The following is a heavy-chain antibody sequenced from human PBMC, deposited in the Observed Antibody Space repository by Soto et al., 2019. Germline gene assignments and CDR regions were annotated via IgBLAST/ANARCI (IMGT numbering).Heavy chain of an antibody. Sequence: ASVKVSCKASGYTFTSYYMHWVRQAPGQGLEWMGIINPSGGSTSYAQKFQARVTMTRDTSTSTVYMGLSSLRSEDTAVYYCARDRGLVDYYYYGMDVWGPGTTVTVSS. J-gene: IGHJ6*02. CDR2: INPSGGST. D-gene: IGHD1-26*01. V-gene: IGHV1-46*01. CDR1: GYTFTSYY. CDR3: ARDRGLVDYYYYGMDV.